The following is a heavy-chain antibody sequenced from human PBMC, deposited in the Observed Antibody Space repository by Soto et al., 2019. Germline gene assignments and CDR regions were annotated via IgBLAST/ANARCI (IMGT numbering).Heavy chain of an antibody. J-gene: IGHJ6*02. CDR1: GYSFTSYW. D-gene: IGHD2-2*01. CDR3: AISSSGTIAYYYYGMDV. V-gene: IGHV5-51*01. CDR2: IYPGDSDT. Sequence: PGESLKISCKGSGYSFTSYWLGWVRQMPGKDLEWMGIIYPGDSDTRYSPAFQGQVTISADKSISTAYLQSSSLKASDTAMYYCAISSSGTIAYYYYGMDVWGQGTTVTVSS.